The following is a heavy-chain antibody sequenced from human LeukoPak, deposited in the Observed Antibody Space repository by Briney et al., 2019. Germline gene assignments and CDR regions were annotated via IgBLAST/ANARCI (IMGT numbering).Heavy chain of an antibody. CDR2: ISGSGGST. J-gene: IGHJ4*02. D-gene: IGHD3-10*01. CDR1: GFTFSSYA. CDR3: AKSMVRGVIIPDY. V-gene: IGHV3-23*01. Sequence: GGSLRLSCAASGFTFSSYAMSWVRQAPGKGLEWVSAISGSGGSTDYADSVKGRFTISRDNSKNTLYLQMNSLRAEDTAVYYCAKSMVRGVIIPDYWGQGTLVTVSS.